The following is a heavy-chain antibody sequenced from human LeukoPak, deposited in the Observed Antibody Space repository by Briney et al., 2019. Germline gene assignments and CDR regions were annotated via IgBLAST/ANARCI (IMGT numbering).Heavy chain of an antibody. D-gene: IGHD3-9*01. J-gene: IGHJ3*02. V-gene: IGHV1-2*02. CDR3: ATTADLYYDILTGSWGAFDI. CDR1: GYTFTGYY. Sequence: ASVKVSCKASGYTFTGYYMHWVRQAPGQGLEWMGWINPSSGGTNYAQKFQGRVTMTRDTSISTAYMELSRLRSDDTAVYYCATTADLYYDILTGSWGAFDIWGQGTMVTVSS. CDR2: INPSSGGT.